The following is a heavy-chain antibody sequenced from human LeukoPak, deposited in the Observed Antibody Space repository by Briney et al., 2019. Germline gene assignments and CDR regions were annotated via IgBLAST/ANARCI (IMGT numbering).Heavy chain of an antibody. J-gene: IGHJ2*01. CDR1: GGSISSSSYY. CDR3: ARVSSSWYQDWYFDR. D-gene: IGHD6-13*01. V-gene: IGHV4-39*07. Sequence: SETLSLTCTVSGGSISSSSYYWGWIRQPPGKGLEWIGSIYYSGSTYYNPSLKSRVSISVDTSKNQFSLKVSSVTAADTAVYYCARVSSSWYQDWYFDRWGRGTLVTVSS. CDR2: IYYSGST.